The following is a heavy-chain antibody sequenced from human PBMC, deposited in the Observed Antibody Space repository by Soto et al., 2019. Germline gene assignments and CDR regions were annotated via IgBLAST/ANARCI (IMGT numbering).Heavy chain of an antibody. V-gene: IGHV5-51*01. CDR3: ARSPAGNSLARFDF. J-gene: IGHJ4*02. Sequence: GESLKISCQASGYSFTTYWIAWVRQTPGRGLEWMGIIYPGDYEIKYSPSFDGQVTFSVDKSTSTAYLQWIGRKTSDTGRYFCARSPAGNSLARFDFWGQGSLVTVSS. CDR2: IYPGDYEI. D-gene: IGHD2-21*01. CDR1: GYSFTTYW.